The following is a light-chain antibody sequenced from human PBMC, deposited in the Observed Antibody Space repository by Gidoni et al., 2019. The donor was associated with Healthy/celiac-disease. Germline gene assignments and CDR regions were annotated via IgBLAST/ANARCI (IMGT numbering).Light chain of an antibody. CDR2: DAS. Sequence: DIQRTQSPSTLSASVGDRVTITCRASQSISSWLAWYQQKPGKAPKLLIYDASSLESGVPSRFSGSGSGTEFTLTISSLQPDDFATYYCQQYNSYPGTFXQXTKVEIK. CDR3: QQYNSYPGT. V-gene: IGKV1-5*01. CDR1: QSISSW. J-gene: IGKJ1*01.